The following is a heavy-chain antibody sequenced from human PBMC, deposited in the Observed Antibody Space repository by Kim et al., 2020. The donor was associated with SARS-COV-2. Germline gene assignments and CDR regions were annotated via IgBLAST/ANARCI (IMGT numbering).Heavy chain of an antibody. J-gene: IGHJ2*01. Sequence: KFQGRVTMTRETSISTAYMELSRLRSDDTAVYYCAREIAVAGTGGWYFDLWGRGTLVTVSS. V-gene: IGHV1-2*02. CDR3: AREIAVAGTGGWYFDL. D-gene: IGHD6-19*01.